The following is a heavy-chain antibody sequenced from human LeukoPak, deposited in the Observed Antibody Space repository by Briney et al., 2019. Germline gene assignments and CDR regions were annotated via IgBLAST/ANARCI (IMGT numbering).Heavy chain of an antibody. CDR3: ARDKHKDIVVVPAAPYYYYXMDV. CDR1: GFTFSSYA. D-gene: IGHD2-2*01. J-gene: IGHJ6*02. V-gene: IGHV3-7*01. CDR2: IKQDGSEK. Sequence: GGSLRLSCAASGFTFSSYAMSWVRQAPGKGLEWVANIKQDGSEKYSVDSVKGRFTISRDNAKNSLYLQMNSLRAEDTAVYYCARDKHKDIVVVPAAPYYYYXMDVWGHGTTVTVSS.